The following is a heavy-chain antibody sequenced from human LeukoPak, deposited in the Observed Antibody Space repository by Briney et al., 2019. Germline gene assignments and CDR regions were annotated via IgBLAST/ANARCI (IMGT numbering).Heavy chain of an antibody. CDR1: GYSFTSCW. V-gene: IGHV5-51*01. D-gene: IGHD3-3*01. J-gene: IGHJ6*02. CDR2: IYPGDSDT. Sequence: GESLKISCKGSGYSFTSCWIGWVRQMPGKGLEWMGIIYPGDSDTRYSPSFQGQVTISADKSISTAYLQWSSLKASDTAMYYCARSQYDFWSGYLHYGMDVWGQGTTVTVSS. CDR3: ARSQYDFWSGYLHYGMDV.